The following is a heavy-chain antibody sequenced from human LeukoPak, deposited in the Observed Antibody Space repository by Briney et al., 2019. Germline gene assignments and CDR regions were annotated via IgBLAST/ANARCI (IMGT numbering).Heavy chain of an antibody. D-gene: IGHD1-26*01. CDR3: ARGGKYSGSYQRMRYYYYGMDV. CDR1: GGSFSGYY. J-gene: IGHJ6*02. CDR2: INHSGST. Sequence: SETLSLTCAVYGGSFSGYYWSWIRQPPGKGLEWIGEINHSGSTNYNPSLKSRVTISVDTSKNQFSLKLSSVTAADTAVHYCARGGKYSGSYQRMRYYYYGMDVWGQGTTVTVSS. V-gene: IGHV4-34*01.